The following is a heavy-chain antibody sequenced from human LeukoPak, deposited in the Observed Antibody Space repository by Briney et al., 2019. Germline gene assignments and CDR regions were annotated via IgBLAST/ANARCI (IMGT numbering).Heavy chain of an antibody. V-gene: IGHV6-1*01. CDR3: ARDIGASGGYFDY. CDR2: TYYRSKWFN. Sequence: SQTLSLTCAISGDSVSGNTGAWTWIRQSPSRGFEWLGRTYYRSKWFNDYALSVKSRIIINPDTSKNQFSLQLKSVTPEDTAIYYCARDIGASGGYFDYWGQGTLVTVSS. J-gene: IGHJ4*02. CDR1: GDSVSGNTGA. D-gene: IGHD6-13*01.